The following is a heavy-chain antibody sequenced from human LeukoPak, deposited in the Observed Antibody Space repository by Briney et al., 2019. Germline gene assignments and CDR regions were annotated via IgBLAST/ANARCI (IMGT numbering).Heavy chain of an antibody. J-gene: IGHJ4*02. CDR1: GGSFSGYY. D-gene: IGHD4-17*01. CDR3: ARADDYGDYDPFVDY. CDR2: INHSGST. V-gene: IGHV4-34*01. Sequence: SETLSLTCAVYGGSFSGYYWSWIRQPPGKGLEWIGEINHSGSTNYNPSLKSRVTISVDTSKNQVSLKLSSVTAADTAVYYCARADDYGDYDPFVDYWGQGTLVTVSS.